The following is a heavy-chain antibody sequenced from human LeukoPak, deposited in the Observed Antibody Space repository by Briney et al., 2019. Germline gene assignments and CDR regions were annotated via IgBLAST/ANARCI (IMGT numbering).Heavy chain of an antibody. J-gene: IGHJ4*02. D-gene: IGHD1-26*01. CDR3: ARSGSYYRTFDY. Sequence: GGSLRLSCAASGFTFSSYGMHWVRQAPGKGLEWVAVIWYDGSNKYYADSVKGRFTISRDNSKNTLYLQMNSLRDKDTAVYFCARSGSYYRTFDYWGQGSLVTVSS. V-gene: IGHV3-33*01. CDR2: IWYDGSNK. CDR1: GFTFSSYG.